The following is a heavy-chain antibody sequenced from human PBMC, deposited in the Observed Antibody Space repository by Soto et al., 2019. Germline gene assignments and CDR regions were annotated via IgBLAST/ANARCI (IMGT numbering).Heavy chain of an antibody. CDR2: IYWDGEK. V-gene: IGHV2-5*02. CDR3: ARRQSIMIRGANAFDI. D-gene: IGHD3-10*01. J-gene: IGHJ3*02. CDR1: GFSLITTGAG. Sequence: QITLKESGPTLVQPTQTLTLTCSFSGFSLITTGAGVGWIRQPPGKAPEWLALIYWDGEKRYSPALKSRLTITKDSSKNQVVLTMTNMDPVDTATYYCARRQSIMIRGANAFDISGQGTFLSVSS.